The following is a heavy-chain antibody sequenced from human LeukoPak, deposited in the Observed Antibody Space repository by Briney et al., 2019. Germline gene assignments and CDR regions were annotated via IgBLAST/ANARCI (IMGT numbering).Heavy chain of an antibody. D-gene: IGHD6-19*01. V-gene: IGHV3-49*04. Sequence: QAGGSLRLSCTVSGFTFGDFAMSWVRQAPGKGLEWVGFIRSKAYGGTTEYAASVKGRFTISRDDSKSIAYLQMNSLKTEDTAVYYCTRVGQWQPWKGGYFDYWGQGTLVTVSS. CDR1: GFTFGDFA. CDR2: IRSKAYGGTT. J-gene: IGHJ4*02. CDR3: TRVGQWQPWKGGYFDY.